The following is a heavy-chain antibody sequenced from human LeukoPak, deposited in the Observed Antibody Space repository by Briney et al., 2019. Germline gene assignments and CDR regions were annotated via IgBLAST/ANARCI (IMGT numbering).Heavy chain of an antibody. Sequence: SETLSLTCTVSGGSISSYYWSWIRQPPGKGLEWIGYIYYSGSTNYNPSLRSRVTISVDTSKNQFSLKLSSVTAADTAVYYCARGSKPYYFDYWGQGTLVTVSS. CDR2: IYYSGST. J-gene: IGHJ4*02. CDR1: GGSISSYY. CDR3: ARGSKPYYFDY. V-gene: IGHV4-59*01.